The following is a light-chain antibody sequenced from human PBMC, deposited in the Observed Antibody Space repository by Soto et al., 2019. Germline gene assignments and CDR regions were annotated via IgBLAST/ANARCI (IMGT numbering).Light chain of an antibody. CDR2: TAS. CDR3: QQIYTYPLT. J-gene: IGKJ4*01. CDR1: QGISTY. V-gene: IGKV1-9*01. Sequence: DILMTQSPSTLSASVGDRVTITCRASQGISTYLVWYQHKTGKAPNLLTYTASTLQSGVPSRFTGSGSGTEFTLTISSLQPEDFATYYCQQIYTYPLTFGGGTKVDIK.